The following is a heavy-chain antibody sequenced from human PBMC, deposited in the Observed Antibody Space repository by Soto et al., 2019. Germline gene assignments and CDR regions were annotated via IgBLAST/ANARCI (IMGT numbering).Heavy chain of an antibody. Sequence: SVKVACKASGYTYTGYSMHWGRQAPGQGLEWMGWINPNSGGTNYAQKFQGRVTMTRDTSISTAYMELSRLRSDDTAVYYCAREVRLIVLMVYASRGAFDIWGQGTMVTVSS. V-gene: IGHV1-2*02. CDR2: INPNSGGT. CDR3: AREVRLIVLMVYASRGAFDI. CDR1: GYTYTGYS. J-gene: IGHJ3*02. D-gene: IGHD2-8*01.